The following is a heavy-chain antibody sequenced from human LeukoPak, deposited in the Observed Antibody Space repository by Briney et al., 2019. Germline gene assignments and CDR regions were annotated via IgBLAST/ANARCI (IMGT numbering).Heavy chain of an antibody. V-gene: IGHV3-7*03. CDR1: GFDFSNYW. D-gene: IGHD4-11*01. CDR2: IKQDGSEK. CDR3: ASNYGG. J-gene: IGHJ4*02. Sequence: GGSLRLSCADSGFDFSNYWMYWVRQAPGKGLEWVANIKQDGSEKYYVDSVRGRFTISRDNAKNSLSLQMNSLRAEDTAVYYCASNYGGWGQGTLVTVSS.